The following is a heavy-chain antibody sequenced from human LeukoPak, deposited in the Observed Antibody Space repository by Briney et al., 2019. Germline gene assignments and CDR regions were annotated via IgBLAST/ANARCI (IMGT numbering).Heavy chain of an antibody. Sequence: GASVKVSCKASGYTFTSYGLSWVRQAPGQGLEWMGWISGYNGNTNYAQKLQGRVTMTTDTSTSTAYMELRGLRSDDTAVYYCARGYDFWSPMDYWGQGTLVTVSS. D-gene: IGHD3-3*01. J-gene: IGHJ4*02. CDR3: ARGYDFWSPMDY. V-gene: IGHV1-18*01. CDR1: GYTFTSYG. CDR2: ISGYNGNT.